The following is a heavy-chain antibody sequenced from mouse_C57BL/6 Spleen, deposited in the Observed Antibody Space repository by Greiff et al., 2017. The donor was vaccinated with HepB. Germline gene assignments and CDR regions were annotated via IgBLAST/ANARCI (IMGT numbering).Heavy chain of an antibody. Sequence: EVMLVESGGGLVKPGGSLKLSCAASGFTFSSYAMSWVRQTPEKRLEWVATISDGGSYTYYPDNVKGRFTISRDNAKNNLYLQMSHLKSEDTAMYYCARDSYEYGEFAYWGQRTLVTVSA. J-gene: IGHJ3*01. CDR1: GFTFSSYA. V-gene: IGHV5-4*01. CDR2: ISDGGSYT. CDR3: ARDSYEYGEFAY. D-gene: IGHD2-4*01.